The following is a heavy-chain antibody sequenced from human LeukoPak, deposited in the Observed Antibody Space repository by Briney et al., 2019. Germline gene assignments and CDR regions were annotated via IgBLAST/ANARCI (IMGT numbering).Heavy chain of an antibody. V-gene: IGHV1-69*04. J-gene: IGHJ4*02. CDR1: GGTFSSYA. Sequence: GASVKVSCKASGGTFSSYAISWVRQAPGQGLEWMGRIIPILGIANYAQKFQGRVTITADKSTSTAYMELSSLRSDDTAVYYCARGPGPYYFDYWGQGTLVTVSS. CDR3: ARGPGPYYFDY. CDR2: IIPILGIA.